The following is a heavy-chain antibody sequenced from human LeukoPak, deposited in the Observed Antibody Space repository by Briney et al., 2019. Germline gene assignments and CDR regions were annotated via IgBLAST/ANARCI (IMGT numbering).Heavy chain of an antibody. CDR2: IYSGGAT. CDR3: ARGPIVGPTKGFDP. Sequence: GGSLRLSCAASGFIVSSNYMSWVRQAPGKGLEWVSVIYSGGATYYADSVNGRFTISRDNSKNMLYLQMNSLRAEDTAVYYCARGPIVGPTKGFDPWGQGTLVTVSS. D-gene: IGHD1-26*01. V-gene: IGHV3-53*01. CDR1: GFIVSSNY. J-gene: IGHJ5*02.